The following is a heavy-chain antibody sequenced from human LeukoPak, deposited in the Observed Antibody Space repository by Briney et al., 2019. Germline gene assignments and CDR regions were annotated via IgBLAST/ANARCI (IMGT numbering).Heavy chain of an antibody. CDR3: AKDSGGSVNIRVNAFDI. D-gene: IGHD5/OR15-5a*01. Sequence: QSGGSLRLSCAASGFTFSSYAMSWVRQAPGKGLEWVSAISGSGGSTYYADSVKGRFTISRDNSKNTLYLQMNSLRAEDTAVYYCAKDSGGSVNIRVNAFDIWGQGTMVTVSS. V-gene: IGHV3-23*01. J-gene: IGHJ3*02. CDR1: GFTFSSYA. CDR2: ISGSGGST.